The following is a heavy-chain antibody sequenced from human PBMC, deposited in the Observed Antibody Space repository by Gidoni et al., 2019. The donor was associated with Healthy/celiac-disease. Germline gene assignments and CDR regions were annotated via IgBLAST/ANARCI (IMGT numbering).Heavy chain of an antibody. V-gene: IGHV3-23*01. CDR2: ISGSGGST. J-gene: IGHJ4*02. D-gene: IGHD3-22*01. CDR3: AKGPYYYDSSGII. Sequence: EVQLLESGGGLVQPGGSMRLSCAASGFTFSSYAMRRVRQAPGKGLEWVSAISGSGGSTYYADSVKGRFTISRDNSKNTLYLQMNSMRAEYTAVYYCAKGPYYYDSSGIIWGQGTLVTVSS. CDR1: GFTFSSYA.